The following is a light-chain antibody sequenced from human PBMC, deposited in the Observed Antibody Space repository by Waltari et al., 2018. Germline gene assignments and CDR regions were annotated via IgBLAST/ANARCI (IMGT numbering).Light chain of an antibody. CDR3: CSYAAGRTYV. V-gene: IGLV2-23*01. J-gene: IGLJ1*01. Sequence: QSALTQPASVSGSPGQSIPISCTGTSSDVGSYNLVSWYQQHPGKAPKVMIYKGSQRPSGVSNRFSGSKSGSTASLTISGLQAEDEANYYCCSYAAGRTYVFGTGTEVTVL. CDR2: KGS. CDR1: SSDVGSYNL.